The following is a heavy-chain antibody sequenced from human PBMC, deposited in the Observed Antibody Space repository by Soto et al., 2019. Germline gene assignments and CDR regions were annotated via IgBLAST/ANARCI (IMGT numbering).Heavy chain of an antibody. CDR2: IYYSGST. CDR3: ARTTGIAVAGDYYYYMDV. D-gene: IGHD6-19*01. Sequence: SETLSLTCTVSGGSISSYYWSWIRQPPGKGLEWIGYIYYSGSTNYNPSLKSRVTISVDTSKNQFSLKLSSVTAADTAVYYCARTTGIAVAGDYYYYMDVWGKGTTVTVSS. CDR1: GGSISSYY. J-gene: IGHJ6*03. V-gene: IGHV4-59*01.